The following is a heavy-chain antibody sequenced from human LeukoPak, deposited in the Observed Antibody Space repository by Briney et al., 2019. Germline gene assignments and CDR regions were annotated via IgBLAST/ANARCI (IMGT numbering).Heavy chain of an antibody. V-gene: IGHV1-18*01. J-gene: IGHJ3*02. D-gene: IGHD2-2*01. Sequence: ASVKVSCKASGGTFSSYAISWVRQAPGQGLEWMGWISAYNGNTNYAQKLQGRVTMTTDTSTSTAYMELRSLRSDDTAVYYCARDTGLYCSSTSCRGAFDIWGQGTMVTVSS. CDR2: ISAYNGNT. CDR1: GGTFSSYA. CDR3: ARDTGLYCSSTSCRGAFDI.